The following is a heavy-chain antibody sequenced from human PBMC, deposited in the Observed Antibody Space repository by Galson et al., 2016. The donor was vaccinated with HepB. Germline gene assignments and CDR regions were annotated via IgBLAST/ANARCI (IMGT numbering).Heavy chain of an antibody. CDR3: ARVLRRGVNLFDC. CDR1: GFTFDDYS. D-gene: IGHD3-10*01. J-gene: IGHJ4*02. CDR2: ISCNSGSI. V-gene: IGHV3-9*01. Sequence: SLRLSCAASGFTFDDYSMHWVRQAPEKGLEWVSSISCNSGSIAYADSVKGRFTISRDNAKNSLYLQMNSLRTEDTALYYCARVLRRGVNLFDCCGQRTLVTVSS.